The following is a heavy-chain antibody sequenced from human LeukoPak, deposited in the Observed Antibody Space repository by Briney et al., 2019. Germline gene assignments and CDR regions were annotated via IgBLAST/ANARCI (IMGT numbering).Heavy chain of an antibody. CDR3: ARGLWSAHRREYYFDS. CDR2: IDAGNGDT. Sequence: ASVKVSCKASGYTFTNYAVNWLRQAPGQRLEWMGWIDAGNGDTKFSQNYQARVTITRDASASTAYMELSSLTSEDTAVYFCARGLWSAHRREYYFDSWGQGTLVTVSS. D-gene: IGHD3-3*01. V-gene: IGHV1-3*01. CDR1: GYTFTNYA. J-gene: IGHJ4*02.